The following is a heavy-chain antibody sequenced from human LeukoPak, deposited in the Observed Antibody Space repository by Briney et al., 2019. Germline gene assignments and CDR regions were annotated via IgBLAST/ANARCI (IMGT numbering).Heavy chain of an antibody. CDR1: GGTFSSYA. CDR2: IIPIFGTA. Sequence: ASVKVSCKASGGTFSSYAISWVRQAPGQGLERMGGIIPIFGTANYAQKFQGRVTITADESTSTAYMELSSLRSEDTAVYYCARGGLDNYYDSSGYYANWFDPWGQGTLVTVSS. J-gene: IGHJ5*02. V-gene: IGHV1-69*13. CDR3: ARGGLDNYYDSSGYYANWFDP. D-gene: IGHD3-22*01.